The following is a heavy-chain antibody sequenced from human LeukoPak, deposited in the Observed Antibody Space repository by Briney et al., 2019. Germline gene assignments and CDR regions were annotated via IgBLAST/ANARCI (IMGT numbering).Heavy chain of an antibody. CDR3: ARADSVPAGDYHYWYMDV. J-gene: IGHJ6*03. V-gene: IGHV1-2*02. CDR2: IKPNSGDT. D-gene: IGHD2-2*01. Sequence: ASVKVSCKASGFTLTGYYMHWVRQDPRQGLQWMGWIKPNSGDTDYAQKFQGRVTMTRGTSISTVYMELSSLRSDDTAVCYCARADSVPAGDYHYWYMDVWGKGTTVTVSS. CDR1: GFTLTGYY.